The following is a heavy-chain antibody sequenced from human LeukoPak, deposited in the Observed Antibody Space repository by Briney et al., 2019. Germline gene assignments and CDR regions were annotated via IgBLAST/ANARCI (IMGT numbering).Heavy chain of an antibody. J-gene: IGHJ4*02. V-gene: IGHV3-21*01. Sequence: GGSLRLSCAASGFTFSGYGMNWVRQAPGKGLEWVASISSSSGYMYYADSVEGRFTISRDNAKNSLYLQMNNLRDEDTAVYYCVRKGGPYTFDHWGQGTLVTVSS. D-gene: IGHD3-16*01. CDR3: VRKGGPYTFDH. CDR1: GFTFSGYG. CDR2: ISSSSGYM.